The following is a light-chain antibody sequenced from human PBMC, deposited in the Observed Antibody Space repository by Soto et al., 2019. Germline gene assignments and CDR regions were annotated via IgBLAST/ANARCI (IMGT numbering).Light chain of an antibody. CDR3: QTWGTGMGV. CDR1: SGHSSYA. Sequence: QAVVTQSPSASASLGASVKLTCTLSSGHSSYAIAWHQQQPEKGPRYLMKLNSDGSHSKGDGIPDRFSGSSSGAERYLTISSLQSGDEADYYCQTWGTGMGVFGTGTKLTVL. V-gene: IGLV4-69*01. J-gene: IGLJ1*01. CDR2: LNSDGSH.